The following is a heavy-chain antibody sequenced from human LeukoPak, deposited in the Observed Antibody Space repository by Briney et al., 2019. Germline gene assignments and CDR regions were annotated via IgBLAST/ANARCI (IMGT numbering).Heavy chain of an antibody. V-gene: IGHV1-3*01. Sequence: GASVKVSCKASGYTFTSYAMHWVRQAPGQRLEWMGWINAGNGNTKYSQKFQGRVTITRDTSASTAYMELSSLRSEDTAVYYCARDLAPTVVTAIPSSLDEDGAFDIWGQGTMVTVSS. CDR2: INAGNGNT. CDR1: GYTFTSYA. J-gene: IGHJ3*02. CDR3: ARDLAPTVVTAIPSSLDEDGAFDI. D-gene: IGHD2-21*02.